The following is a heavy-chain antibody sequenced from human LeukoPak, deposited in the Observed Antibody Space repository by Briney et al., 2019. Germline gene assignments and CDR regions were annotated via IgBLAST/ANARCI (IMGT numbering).Heavy chain of an antibody. Sequence: ASVKVSCKASGYSFTSYAINWVRQAPGQGLEWMGWISAYNGNTEYAQKFQGRVTMTTNTSTSTAYMELRSLTSDDTAVYYCARDTAMVRRFYFDYWGQGTLVTVSS. D-gene: IGHD5-18*01. V-gene: IGHV1-18*01. CDR3: ARDTAMVRRFYFDY. J-gene: IGHJ4*02. CDR1: GYSFTSYA. CDR2: ISAYNGNT.